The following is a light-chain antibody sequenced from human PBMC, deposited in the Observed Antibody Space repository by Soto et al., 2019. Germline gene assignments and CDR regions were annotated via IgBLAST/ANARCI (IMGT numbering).Light chain of an antibody. CDR3: QSYDSSLSGLV. CDR1: SSNIGAGYD. J-gene: IGLJ1*01. Sequence: QSVLTQPPSVSGAPGQRGTISCTGSSSNIGAGYDVHWYQQLPGTAPKLPIYGNSNRPSGVPDRFSGSKSGTSASLAITGLQAEDEADYYCQSYDSSLSGLVFGTGTKVTVL. CDR2: GNS. V-gene: IGLV1-40*01.